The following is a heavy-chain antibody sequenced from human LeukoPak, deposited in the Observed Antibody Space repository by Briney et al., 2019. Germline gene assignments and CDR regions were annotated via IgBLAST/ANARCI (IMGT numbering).Heavy chain of an antibody. CDR2: ISTSGNT. CDR1: GFTFSDYA. D-gene: IGHD3-16*01. J-gene: IGHJ4*02. CDR3: ARGLRGDYDY. Sequence: GGSLRLSCAASGFTFSDYAMAWVRQAPGKGLEWVSSISTSGNTYYADSVKGRFTISRDNSKDTLYLQINSLTTEDTAVYYCARGLRGDYDYWGQGTLVTVSS. V-gene: IGHV3-23*01.